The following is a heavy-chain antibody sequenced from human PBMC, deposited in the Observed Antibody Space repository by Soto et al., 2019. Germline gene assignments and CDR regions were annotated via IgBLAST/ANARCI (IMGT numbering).Heavy chain of an antibody. CDR3: AKVPNGSYNLFDP. J-gene: IGHJ5*02. V-gene: IGHV3-74*01. D-gene: IGHD1-26*01. CDR1: GFTFNNYW. Sequence: EVQLVESGGELVQPGGSLRLSCAASGFTFNNYWMHWVRHAPGKGLVWVSRINTDGSRTSYADSVKGRFTISRDNAKNTLYLQMNSLRADDTAVYYCAKVPNGSYNLFDPWGQGTLVTVSS. CDR2: INTDGSRT.